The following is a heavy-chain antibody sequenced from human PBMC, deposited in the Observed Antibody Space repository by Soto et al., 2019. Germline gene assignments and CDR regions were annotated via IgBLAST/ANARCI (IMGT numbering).Heavy chain of an antibody. J-gene: IGHJ4*02. CDR3: ARRRRRYPIDY. V-gene: IGHV4-34*01. D-gene: IGHD3-16*02. CDR1: GGSFSGYY. CDR2: INHSGST. Sequence: SETLSLTCAVYGGSFSGYYWSWIRQPPGKGLEWIGEINHSGSTNYNPSLKSRVTISVDTSKNQFSLKLSSVTAADTAVYYCARRRRRYPIDYWGQGTLVTVSS.